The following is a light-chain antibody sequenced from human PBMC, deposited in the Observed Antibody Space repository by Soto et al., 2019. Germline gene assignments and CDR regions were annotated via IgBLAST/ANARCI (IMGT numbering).Light chain of an antibody. J-gene: IGKJ4*01. CDR2: GAS. Sequence: ENVLTQSPGTLSLSPGERAALSCRASQSVFSNYLAWYQQRPGQTPRLLIYGASSRAAGIPDRFSGSGSGTAFTLTISRLEPEDFAVYYCQQYGNSPLTFGGGTRVDI. CDR3: QQYGNSPLT. CDR1: QSVFSNY. V-gene: IGKV3-20*01.